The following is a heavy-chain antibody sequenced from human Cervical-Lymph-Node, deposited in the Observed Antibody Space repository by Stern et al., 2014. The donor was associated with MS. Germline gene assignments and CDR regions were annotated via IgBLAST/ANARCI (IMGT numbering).Heavy chain of an antibody. D-gene: IGHD1-14*01. Sequence: EVQLVESGAELIRPGESLKISCKGSGFKFSIYWIAWVRQMPGKGLEWMGIIYPGDSETRYSPAFQGTITMSADKSTSTAYLQWSSLNASDTAMYFCARQTTAWASDVWGQGTLVTVSS. V-gene: IGHV5-51*01. CDR2: IYPGDSET. J-gene: IGHJ4*02. CDR1: GFKFSIYW. CDR3: ARQTTAWASDV.